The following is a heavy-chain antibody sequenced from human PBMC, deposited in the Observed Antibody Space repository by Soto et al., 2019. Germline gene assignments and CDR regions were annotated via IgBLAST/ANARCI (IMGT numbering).Heavy chain of an antibody. CDR1: GYSISSGYY. CDR3: ARDLIAVAGTFDY. Sequence: PSETLSLTCAVSGYSISSGYYWGWIRQPPGKGLEWIGSIYHSGSTYYNPSLKSRVTISVDTSKNQFSLKLSSVTAADTAVYYCARDLIAVAGTFDYCGQGTLVTVYS. V-gene: IGHV4-38-2*02. CDR2: IYHSGST. J-gene: IGHJ4*02. D-gene: IGHD6-19*01.